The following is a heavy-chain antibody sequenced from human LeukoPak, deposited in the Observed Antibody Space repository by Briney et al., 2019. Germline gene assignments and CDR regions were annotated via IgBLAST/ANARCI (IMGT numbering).Heavy chain of an antibody. J-gene: IGHJ4*02. CDR2: INHSGST. V-gene: IGHV4-34*01. CDR1: GGSFSDYY. CDR3: ARGKWLDNY. D-gene: IGHD6-19*01. Sequence: SETLSLTCAVYGGSFSDYYWSWIRQPPGKGLEWIGEINHSGSTNYNPSLKSRVTMSVDTSKNQFSLKLSSVTAADTAVYYCARGKWLDNYWGQGTLVTVSS.